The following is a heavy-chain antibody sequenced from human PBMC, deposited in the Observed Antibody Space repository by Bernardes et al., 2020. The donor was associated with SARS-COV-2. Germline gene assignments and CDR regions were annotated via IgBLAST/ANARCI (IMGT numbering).Heavy chain of an antibody. CDR3: VKGPPYGSGTYYRLNS. CDR2: ISSGGDTI. V-gene: IGHV3-48*01. D-gene: IGHD3-10*01. CDR1: GFTFTTYS. J-gene: IGHJ4*02. Sequence: GLSLRLSCVASGFTFTTYSVSWVRQAPGKGLEWLLFISSGGDTIHDADSVRGRFTVSRDDAKNSVYLQMNSLRAEDTAVYYCVKGPPYGSGTYYRLNSWGQGALVTVSS.